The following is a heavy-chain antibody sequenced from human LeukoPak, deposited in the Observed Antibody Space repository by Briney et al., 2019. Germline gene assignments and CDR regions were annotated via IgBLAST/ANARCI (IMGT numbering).Heavy chain of an antibody. V-gene: IGHV1-69*04. Sequence: SVKVSCKASGYTFTSYDINWVRQAPGQGLEWMGRIIPILGIANYAQKFQGRVTITADKSTSTAYMELSSLRSEDTAVYYCARGAYYYDSSGYSFDYWGQGTLVTVSS. CDR3: ARGAYYYDSSGYSFDY. D-gene: IGHD3-22*01. CDR1: GYTFTSYD. J-gene: IGHJ4*02. CDR2: IIPILGIA.